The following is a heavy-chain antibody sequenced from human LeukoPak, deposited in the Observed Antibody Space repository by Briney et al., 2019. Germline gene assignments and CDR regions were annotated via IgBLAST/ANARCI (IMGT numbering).Heavy chain of an antibody. Sequence: PSETLSLTCTVSGGSISYYYWNWIRQPPGKGLEWIGYIYYSGSTNYNPSLKSRVTISVDTSKNQFSLKLSSVTAADTAVYYCARVDSNYGFDYWGQGTLVTVSS. CDR2: IYYSGST. J-gene: IGHJ4*02. CDR3: ARVDSNYGFDY. D-gene: IGHD4-11*01. V-gene: IGHV4-59*01. CDR1: GGSISYYY.